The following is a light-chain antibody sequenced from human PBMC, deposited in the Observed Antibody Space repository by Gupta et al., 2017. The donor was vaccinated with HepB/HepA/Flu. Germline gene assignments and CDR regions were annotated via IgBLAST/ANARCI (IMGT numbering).Light chain of an antibody. V-gene: IGKV3-11*01. Sequence: EIVLTQSPATLSLSPGERATLSCRARQSVGRYLGWYQKKPGQAPRLPIYEASNRATGIPARFTGSGSGTDFTLTISSLEPEDFAVYFCLQRSHWPTTFGQGTRVEIK. CDR3: LQRSHWPTT. CDR2: EAS. J-gene: IGKJ5*01. CDR1: QSVGRY.